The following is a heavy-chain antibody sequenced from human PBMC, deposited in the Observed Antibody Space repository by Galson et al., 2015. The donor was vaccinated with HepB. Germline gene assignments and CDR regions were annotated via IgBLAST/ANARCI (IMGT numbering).Heavy chain of an antibody. D-gene: IGHD1-26*01. CDR1: GFTFSSYT. CDR3: TRIALSGSYWYFDY. V-gene: IGHV3-48*01. J-gene: IGHJ4*02. CDR2: ISTTSDNK. Sequence: SLRLSCAASGFTFSSYTMNWVRQAPGKGLEWISYISTTSDNKFSADSVKGRFIISRDNAKNLLYLQMNSLRAEATAVYYCTRIALSGSYWYFDYWGQGSLVTVSS.